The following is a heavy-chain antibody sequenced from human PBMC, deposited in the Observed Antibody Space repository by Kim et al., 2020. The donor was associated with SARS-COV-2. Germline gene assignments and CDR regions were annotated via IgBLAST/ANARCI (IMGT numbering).Heavy chain of an antibody. Sequence: KSRVTISVDTSKNQFSLKLSSVTAADTAVYYCSRARGGTMIVVVIGAFDIWGQGTMVTVYS. V-gene: IGHV4-31*02. CDR3: SRARGGTMIVVVIGAFDI. D-gene: IGHD3-22*01. J-gene: IGHJ3*02.